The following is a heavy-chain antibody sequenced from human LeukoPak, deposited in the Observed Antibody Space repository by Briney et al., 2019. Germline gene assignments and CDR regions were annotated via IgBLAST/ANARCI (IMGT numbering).Heavy chain of an antibody. V-gene: IGHV2-70*11. Sequence: SGPALVKPTQTLTLTCTFSGFSLSTSGMCVSQIRQPPGKALDWLARIDWDDDKYYSTSLKTRLTISKDTSKNQVVLVMTNMDPVDTATYYCARHSSPPFFDYWGQGTLVTVSS. J-gene: IGHJ4*02. D-gene: IGHD6-6*01. CDR2: IDWDDDK. CDR3: ARHSSPPFFDY. CDR1: GFSLSTSGMC.